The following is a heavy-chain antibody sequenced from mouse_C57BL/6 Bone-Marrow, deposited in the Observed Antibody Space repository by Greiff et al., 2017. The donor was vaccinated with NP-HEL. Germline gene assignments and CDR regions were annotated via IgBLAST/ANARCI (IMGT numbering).Heavy chain of an antibody. Sequence: VQLQQSGPELVKPGASVKISCKASGYSFTSYYIHWVKQRPGQGLEWIGWIYPGSGNTKYNEKFKGKATLTADTSSSTAYMQLSSLTSEDSAVYYCARGPYGNYVYWYFDVWGTGTTVTVSS. CDR1: GYSFTSYY. D-gene: IGHD2-1*01. J-gene: IGHJ1*03. CDR3: ARGPYGNYVYWYFDV. V-gene: IGHV1-66*01. CDR2: IYPGSGNT.